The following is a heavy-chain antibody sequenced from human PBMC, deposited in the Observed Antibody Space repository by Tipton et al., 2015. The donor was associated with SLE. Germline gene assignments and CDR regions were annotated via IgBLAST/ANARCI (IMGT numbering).Heavy chain of an antibody. CDR3: ASGPLRAHYHNVYFDY. CDR1: GFTFSSYW. J-gene: IGHJ4*02. D-gene: IGHD3-16*01. Sequence: SLRLSCAASGFTFSSYWMSWVRQAPGKGLEWVANVKPDENDKSYVDSVKGRFTISRDNAKNSLSLQAHSLRAEDTAVYYCASGPLRAHYHNVYFDYWGQGTFVTVSS. CDR2: VKPDENDK. V-gene: IGHV3-7*01.